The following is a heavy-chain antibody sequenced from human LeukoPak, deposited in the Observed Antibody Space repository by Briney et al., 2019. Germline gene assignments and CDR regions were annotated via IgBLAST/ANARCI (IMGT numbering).Heavy chain of an antibody. D-gene: IGHD6-13*01. CDR3: ASTPAAADQTRPFDY. CDR1: GGSISSYY. V-gene: IGHV4-59*01. CDR2: IYYSGST. J-gene: IGHJ4*02. Sequence: SETLSLTCTVSGGSISSYYWSWIRQPPGKGLEWIGYIYYSGSTNYNPSLKSRVTISVDTSKNQFSLELTSVTAADTAVYYCASTPAAADQTRPFDYWDQGTLVTVSS.